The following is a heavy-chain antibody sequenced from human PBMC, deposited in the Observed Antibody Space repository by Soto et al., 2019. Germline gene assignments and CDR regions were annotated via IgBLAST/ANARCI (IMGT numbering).Heavy chain of an antibody. CDR2: IYPGDSDT. V-gene: IGHV5-51*01. Sequence: GESLKISCKGSGYSFTGYWIGWVRQIPGKGLEWMGIIYPGDSDTRYSPSFQGQVTISADKSISTAYLQWSSLKASDTAMYYCARTAAAGKYYYGVDVWGQGTTVTVSS. D-gene: IGHD6-13*01. J-gene: IGHJ6*02. CDR1: GYSFTGYW. CDR3: ARTAAAGKYYYGVDV.